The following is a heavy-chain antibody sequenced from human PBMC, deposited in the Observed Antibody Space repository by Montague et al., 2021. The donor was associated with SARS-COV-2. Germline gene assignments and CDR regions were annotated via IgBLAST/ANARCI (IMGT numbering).Heavy chain of an antibody. J-gene: IGHJ6*02. V-gene: IGHV4-4*07. D-gene: IGHD3-10*01. CDR1: GGSISSYY. CDR2: IYSSGST. CDR3: ARDRPRSYYYGSGPSAWGGYGMDV. Sequence: SETLSLTCTVSGGSISSYYWSWIRQPAGKGLEWIGRIYSSGSTNYNPSLKSRFTMSVDTSKNQFSLKLSSVTAADTALYYCARDRPRSYYYGSGPSAWGGYGMDVWGQGTTVTVSS.